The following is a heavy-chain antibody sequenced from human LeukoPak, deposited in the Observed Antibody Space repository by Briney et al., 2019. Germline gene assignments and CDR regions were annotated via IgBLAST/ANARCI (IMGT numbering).Heavy chain of an antibody. J-gene: IGHJ5*02. CDR3: AVQISSSSYPLVDGPCDP. D-gene: IGHD6-13*01. Sequence: QPGGSLRLSCAASGFTSSSYAISSVRQAPGKGLEWVSAISGSGGSTYYADSVKGRFTISRDNSKNTLYLQMTSLRAEDTAVYYFAVQISSSSYPLVDGPCDPWGQGTLVTVPS. CDR1: GFTSSSYA. V-gene: IGHV3-23*01. CDR2: ISGSGGST.